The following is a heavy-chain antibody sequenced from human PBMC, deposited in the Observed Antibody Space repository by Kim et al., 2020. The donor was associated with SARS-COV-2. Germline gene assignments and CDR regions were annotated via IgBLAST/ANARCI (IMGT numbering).Heavy chain of an antibody. V-gene: IGHV4-34*01. CDR2: GST. Sequence: GSTNYNPALKSRVTISVDTSKNQFSLKLSSVTAADTAVYYCARQGEVRVRWGQGTLVTVSS. D-gene: IGHD3-10*01. J-gene: IGHJ4*02. CDR3: ARQGEVRVR.